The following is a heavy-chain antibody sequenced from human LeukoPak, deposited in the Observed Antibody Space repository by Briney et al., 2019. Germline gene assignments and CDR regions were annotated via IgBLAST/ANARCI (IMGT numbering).Heavy chain of an antibody. V-gene: IGHV1-18*01. CDR3: ARDRGLLWFGELLDYFDY. J-gene: IGHJ4*02. CDR2: ISAYNGNT. Sequence: GASVKVSRKASGYTFTSYGISWVRQAPGQGLEWMGWISAYNGNTNYAQKLQGRVTMTTDTSTSTAYMELRSLRSDDTAVYYCARDRGLLWFGELLDYFDYWGQGTLVTVSS. D-gene: IGHD3-10*01. CDR1: GYTFTSYG.